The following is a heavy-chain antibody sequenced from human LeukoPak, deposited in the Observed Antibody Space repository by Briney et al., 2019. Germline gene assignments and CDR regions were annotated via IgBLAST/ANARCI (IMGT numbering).Heavy chain of an antibody. Sequence: GGSLRLSCVASGFTFISYAMSWVRQAPGKGLEWVSSINGHGDNTYYADSVEGRFTITRDNSKNTLYLQMNSLRAEDTAMYYCAKGTKPVMTIPDYWGQGILVTVSS. D-gene: IGHD1/OR15-1a*01. CDR2: INGHGDNT. CDR3: AKGTKPVMTIPDY. CDR1: GFTFISYA. J-gene: IGHJ4*02. V-gene: IGHV3-23*01.